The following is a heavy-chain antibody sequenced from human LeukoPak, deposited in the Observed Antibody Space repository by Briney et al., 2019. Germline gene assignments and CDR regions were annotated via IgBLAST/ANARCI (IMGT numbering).Heavy chain of an antibody. V-gene: IGHV3-48*03. CDR2: ISSGGGGI. Sequence: QPGGSLRLSCAASGFTFSSYGMNWVRQAPGKGLEWVSYISSGGGGIFYADSVKGRFTISRDNAKNSLHLQMNSLRAEDTAVYYCARDGASHPSIYYFDYWGQGTLVTVSS. D-gene: IGHD4-17*01. J-gene: IGHJ4*02. CDR3: ARDGASHPSIYYFDY. CDR1: GFTFSSYG.